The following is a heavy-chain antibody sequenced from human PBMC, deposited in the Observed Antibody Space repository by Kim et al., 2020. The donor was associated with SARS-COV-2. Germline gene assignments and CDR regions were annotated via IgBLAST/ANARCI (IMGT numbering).Heavy chain of an antibody. D-gene: IGHD1-26*01. V-gene: IGHV3-66*01. CDR3: ARDGVGAMGAPFDP. CDR1: GFTVSSNY. CDR2: IYSGGST. Sequence: GGSLRLSCAASGFTVSSNYMSWVRQAPGKGLEWVSVIYSGGSTYYADSVKGRFTISRDNSKNTLYLQMNSLRAEDTAVYYCARDGVGAMGAPFDPWGQGTLVTVSS. J-gene: IGHJ5*02.